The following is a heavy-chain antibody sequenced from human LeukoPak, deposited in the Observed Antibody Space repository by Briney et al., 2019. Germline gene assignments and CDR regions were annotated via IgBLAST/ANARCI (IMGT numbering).Heavy chain of an antibody. V-gene: IGHV3-74*01. J-gene: IGHJ3*02. CDR1: GFPFSSYG. Sequence: QPGGSLRLSCAASGFPFSSYGLDWVRQAPGKGLVWVSRINSDGSSISYADSVKGRFTISRDNAKNTLYLQMNSLRAEDTAVYYCARVFTVIVVDALDIWGQGTMVTVSS. D-gene: IGHD3-22*01. CDR2: INSDGSSI. CDR3: ARVFTVIVVDALDI.